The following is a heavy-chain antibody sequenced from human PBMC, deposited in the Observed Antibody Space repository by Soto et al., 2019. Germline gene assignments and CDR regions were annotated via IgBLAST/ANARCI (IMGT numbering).Heavy chain of an antibody. CDR2: INPSGGST. Sequence: ASVKVSCKASGYTLTSYYMHWVRQAPGQGLEWMGIINPSGGSTSYAQKFQGRVTMTRDTSTSTVYMELSSLRSEDTAVYYCAREVVVRGWFDPWGQGTLVTVSS. J-gene: IGHJ5*02. CDR3: AREVVVRGWFDP. D-gene: IGHD3-22*01. CDR1: GYTLTSYY. V-gene: IGHV1-46*01.